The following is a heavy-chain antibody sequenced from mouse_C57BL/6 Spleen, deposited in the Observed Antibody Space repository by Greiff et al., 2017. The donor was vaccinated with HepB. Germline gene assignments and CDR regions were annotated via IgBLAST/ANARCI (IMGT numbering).Heavy chain of an antibody. V-gene: IGHV5-17*01. J-gene: IGHJ4*01. D-gene: IGHD1-1*01. CDR2: ISSGSSTI. Sequence: EVQRVESGGGLVKPGGSLKLSCAASGFTFSDYGMHWVRQAPEKGLEWVAYISSGSSTIYYADTVKGRFTISRDNAKNTLFLQMTSLRSEDTAMYYCARRTVVPDYYAMDYWGQGTSVTVSS. CDR3: ARRTVVPDYYAMDY. CDR1: GFTFSDYG.